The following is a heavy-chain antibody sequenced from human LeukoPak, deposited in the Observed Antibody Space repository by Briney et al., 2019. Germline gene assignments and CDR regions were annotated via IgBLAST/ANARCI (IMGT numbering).Heavy chain of an antibody. CDR3: AKESLRVLPAATFDY. Sequence: PGGSLRLSCAASEFSVGSNYMTWVRQAPGKGLEWVSLIYSGGSTYYADSVKGRFTISRDNSKNTLYLQMNSLRAEDTAVYYCAKESLRVLPAATFDYWGQGTLVTVSS. V-gene: IGHV3-66*01. CDR2: IYSGGST. J-gene: IGHJ4*02. CDR1: EFSVGSNY. D-gene: IGHD2-2*01.